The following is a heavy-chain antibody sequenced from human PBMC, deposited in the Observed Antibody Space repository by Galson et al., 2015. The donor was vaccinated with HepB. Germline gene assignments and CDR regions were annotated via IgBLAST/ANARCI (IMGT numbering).Heavy chain of an antibody. CDR1: GFTFSSYA. J-gene: IGHJ6*02. V-gene: IGHV3-23*01. CDR2: ISGSGGST. Sequence: SLRLSCAASGFTFSSYAMSWVRQAPGKGLEWASAISGSGGSTYYADSVKGRFTISRDNSKNTLYLQMNSLRAEDTAVYYCARVHVRGYSGPQLDYYYYYGMDVWGQGTTVTVSS. CDR3: ARVHVRGYSGPQLDYYYYYGMDV. D-gene: IGHD5-12*01.